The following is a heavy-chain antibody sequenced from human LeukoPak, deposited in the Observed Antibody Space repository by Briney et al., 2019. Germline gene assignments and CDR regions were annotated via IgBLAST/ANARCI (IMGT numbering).Heavy chain of an antibody. CDR2: IYISGST. CDR3: ARLRYFDSSGYYPT. V-gene: IGHV4-4*09. J-gene: IGHJ5*02. Sequence: SETLSLTCTVSSGSISSYYWSWIRQPPGKGLEWIGYIYISGSTNYNPSLKSRVTISVDTSKNQFSLKLSSVTAADTAVYYCARLRYFDSSGYYPTWGQGTLVTVSS. D-gene: IGHD3-22*01. CDR1: SGSISSYY.